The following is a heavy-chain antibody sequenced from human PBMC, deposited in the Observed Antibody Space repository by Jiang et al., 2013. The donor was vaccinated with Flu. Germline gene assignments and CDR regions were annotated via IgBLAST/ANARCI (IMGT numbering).Heavy chain of an antibody. Sequence: QLVESGGGVVQPGRSLRLSCAASGFTFSSYGMHWVRQAPGKGLEWVAVIWFDGSNKYQSDSLKGRFTISRDNSKNTLYLEMNSLRAEDTAVYYCARDSAFLEGLYVGSKGFDYWGRGTLVTVSS. D-gene: IGHD3-3*02. CDR2: IWFDGSNK. J-gene: IGHJ4*02. CDR3: ARDSAFLEGLYVGSKGFDY. CDR1: GFTFSSYG. V-gene: IGHV3-33*01.